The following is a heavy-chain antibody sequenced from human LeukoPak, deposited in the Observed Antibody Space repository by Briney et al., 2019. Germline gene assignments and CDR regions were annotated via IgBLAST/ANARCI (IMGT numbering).Heavy chain of an antibody. CDR3: ARTTYYYGSSGSQHEAFDI. J-gene: IGHJ3*02. CDR1: GYTFTNYA. Sequence: ASVKVSCKASGYTFTNYAMNWVRQAPGQGLEWMGWNNTNTGNPTYAQGFTGRFVFSLDTSVSTAYLQISSLKAEDTAVYYCARTTYYYGSSGSQHEAFDIWGQGTMVTVSS. V-gene: IGHV7-4-1*02. CDR2: NNTNTGNP. D-gene: IGHD3-22*01.